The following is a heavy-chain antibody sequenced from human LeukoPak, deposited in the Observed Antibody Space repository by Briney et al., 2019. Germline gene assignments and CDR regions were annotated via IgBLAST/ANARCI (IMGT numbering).Heavy chain of an antibody. Sequence: GGSLRLSCAASGFTFSSYAMSWVRQAPGKGLEWVSTISGSGGSTYYADSVKGRFTISRDNSKNTLYLQMNSLRAEDTAVYYCAKSGPYCSSTSCNYFDYWGQGTLVTVSS. D-gene: IGHD2-2*01. CDR1: GFTFSSYA. CDR3: AKSGPYCSSTSCNYFDY. CDR2: ISGSGGST. V-gene: IGHV3-23*01. J-gene: IGHJ4*02.